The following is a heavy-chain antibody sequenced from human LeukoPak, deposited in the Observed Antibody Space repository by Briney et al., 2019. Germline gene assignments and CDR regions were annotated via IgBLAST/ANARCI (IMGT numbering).Heavy chain of an antibody. V-gene: IGHV3-7*01. CDR3: ARDSGRREDY. Sequence: GGSLRLSCAASGFTFSSYWMTWVRQAPGKGLAWVANIDQDGSGKYYVDSVKGRFTISRDNAKNSLYLQMNSLRAEDTAVYYCARDSGRREDYWGQGTLVTVSS. CDR1: GFTFSSYW. J-gene: IGHJ4*02. D-gene: IGHD1-26*01. CDR2: IDQDGSGK.